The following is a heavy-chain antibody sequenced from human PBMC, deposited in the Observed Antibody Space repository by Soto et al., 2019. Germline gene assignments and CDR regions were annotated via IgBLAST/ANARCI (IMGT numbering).Heavy chain of an antibody. Sequence: GASVKVSCKASGYPFTSYYMHWVRQAPGQGLEWMGIINPSGGSTSYAQKFQGRVTMTRDTSTSTVYMELSSLRSEDTAVYYCARDFRCSSTSCYLLWSYFDYWGQGTLVTVSS. CDR1: GYPFTSYY. J-gene: IGHJ4*02. CDR3: ARDFRCSSTSCYLLWSYFDY. CDR2: INPSGGST. D-gene: IGHD2-2*01. V-gene: IGHV1-46*01.